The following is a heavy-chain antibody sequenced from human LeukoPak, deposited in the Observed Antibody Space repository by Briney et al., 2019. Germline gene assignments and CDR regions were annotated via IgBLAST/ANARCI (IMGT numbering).Heavy chain of an antibody. V-gene: IGHV4-61*02. CDR1: GGSIRSGNYY. D-gene: IGHD2-8*01. CDR3: ARNRGAYYLVFDN. J-gene: IGHJ4*02. Sequence: SETLSLTCTVSGGSIRSGNYYWNWIRQPAGKGLEWIGRIDTSGNTNYNPSLMSRVTISVDTSKHQFSLNLSSVTAADTAIYYCARNRGAYYLVFDNWGQGALVTVSS. CDR2: IDTSGNT.